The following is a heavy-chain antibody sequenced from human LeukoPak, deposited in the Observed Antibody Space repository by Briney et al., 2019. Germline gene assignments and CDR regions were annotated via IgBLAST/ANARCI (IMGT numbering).Heavy chain of an antibody. J-gene: IGHJ1*01. CDR2: IRYDGSKK. CDR3: ARSFFQWNYGSCLDS. V-gene: IGHV3-30*02. D-gene: IGHD1-7*01. CDR1: GFAFRSHA. Sequence: GGSLRLSCTASGFAFRSHAMHWVRQAPGKGLEWVAFIRYDGSKKFYADSVKGRFAISRDNSKNTLYLQMYSLRAEDTAVYSCARSFFQWNYGSCLDSWGQGTLVTVSS.